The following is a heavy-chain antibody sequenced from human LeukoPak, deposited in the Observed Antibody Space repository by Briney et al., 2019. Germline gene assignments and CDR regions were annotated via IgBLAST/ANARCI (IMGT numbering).Heavy chain of an antibody. Sequence: GGSQRLSCAASGFRFNTYWMSWLRQAPGKGLEWVANIKQDGNEKYYADSVKGRFTISRDNGKNSLDLQMNSLRADDTAVYYCARDTLGEGEDANYAVYYFDYWGQGTVVTVSS. D-gene: IGHD4/OR15-4a*01. CDR1: GFRFNTYW. J-gene: IGHJ4*02. CDR3: ARDTLGEGEDANYAVYYFDY. CDR2: IKQDGNEK. V-gene: IGHV3-7*01.